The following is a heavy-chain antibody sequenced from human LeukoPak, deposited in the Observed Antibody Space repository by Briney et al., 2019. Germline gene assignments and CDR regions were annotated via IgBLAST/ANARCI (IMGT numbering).Heavy chain of an antibody. CDR2: ISSSSSSYI. J-gene: IGHJ4*02. V-gene: IGHV3-21*01. CDR1: GFTFSSYT. D-gene: IGHD3-16*01. CDR3: ARGRGSYPNYFDF. Sequence: GGSLRLSCAASGFTFSSYTMNWVRQAPGKGLEWVSSISSSSSSYIYYADSVKGRFTISRDNAKNSLYLQMNSLRAEDTAVYYCARGRGSYPNYFDFWGQGTLVTVSS.